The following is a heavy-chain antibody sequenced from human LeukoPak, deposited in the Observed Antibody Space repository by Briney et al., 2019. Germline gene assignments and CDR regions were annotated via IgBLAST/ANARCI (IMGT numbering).Heavy chain of an antibody. Sequence: SGPALVKPTQTLTLTCTFSGFSLSTSGMCVSWIRQPPGKALEWLARIDWDDDTFYNTSLETRLTIPKDTSKNQVVLTMTNMDPVDTGTYCCARIRRQSGSILLFDSWGQGTLVTVSS. V-gene: IGHV2-70*17. D-gene: IGHD6-13*01. CDR3: ARIRRQSGSILLFDS. CDR1: GFSLSTSGMC. J-gene: IGHJ4*02. CDR2: IDWDDDT.